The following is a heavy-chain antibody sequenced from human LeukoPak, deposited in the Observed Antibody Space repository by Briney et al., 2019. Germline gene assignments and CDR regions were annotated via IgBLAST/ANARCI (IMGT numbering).Heavy chain of an antibody. J-gene: IGHJ3*02. D-gene: IGHD4-11*01. Sequence: GGSLRLSCAASGFTFSSYAMHWVRQAPGKGLEWVAVISCDGSNKYYADSVKGRFTISRDNSKNTLYLQMNSLRAEDTAVYYCASSSTVRGAFDIWGQGTMVTVSS. V-gene: IGHV3-30-3*01. CDR1: GFTFSSYA. CDR3: ASSSTVRGAFDI. CDR2: ISCDGSNK.